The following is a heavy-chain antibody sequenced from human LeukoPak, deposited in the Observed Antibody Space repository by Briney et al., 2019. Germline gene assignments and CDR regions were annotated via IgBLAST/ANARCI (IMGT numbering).Heavy chain of an antibody. CDR2: IDWDDDE. Sequence: SGPTLVNPTQTLTLTCTFSGFSLSTSGMRVSWIRQPPGKALEWLALIDWDDDEFYSTSLKTRLTISKDTSKNQVVLTMTNMDPVDTATYYCARMGFRYSSSWSDAFDIWGQGTMVTVSS. J-gene: IGHJ3*02. CDR3: ARMGFRYSSSWSDAFDI. CDR1: GFSLSTSGMR. V-gene: IGHV2-70*04. D-gene: IGHD6-13*01.